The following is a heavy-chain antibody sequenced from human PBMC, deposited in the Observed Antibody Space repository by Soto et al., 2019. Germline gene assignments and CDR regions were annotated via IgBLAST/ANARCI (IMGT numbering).Heavy chain of an antibody. CDR1: GFTFSSYG. D-gene: IGHD2-15*01. J-gene: IGHJ4*02. V-gene: IGHV3-33*01. CDR3: ARIFGYCSGGSCSHFDY. CDR2: IWYDGSNK. Sequence: GGSLRLSCAASGFTFSSYGMHWVRQAPGKGLEWVAVIWYDGSNKYYADSVKGRFTISRANSKNTLYLQMNSLRAEDTAVYYCARIFGYCSGGSCSHFDYWGQGTLVTVSS.